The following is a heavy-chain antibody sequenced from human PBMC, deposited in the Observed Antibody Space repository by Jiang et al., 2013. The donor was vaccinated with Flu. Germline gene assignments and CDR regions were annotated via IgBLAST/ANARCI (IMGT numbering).Heavy chain of an antibody. D-gene: IGHD1-26*01. Sequence: VQLLESGGGLVKPGGSLRLSCAASKFTFRDAWMSWVRQTPGKGLEWVARIKSKRDSGTTDHAAPVKGRFTISEMIQKTTLYLQMNSLQSEDTAVYYCTTDEGKAELPLFAYWGQGTLVTVSS. V-gene: IGHV3-15*01. CDR3: TTDEGKAELPLFAY. CDR2: IKSKRDSGTT. J-gene: IGHJ4*02. CDR1: KFTFRDAW.